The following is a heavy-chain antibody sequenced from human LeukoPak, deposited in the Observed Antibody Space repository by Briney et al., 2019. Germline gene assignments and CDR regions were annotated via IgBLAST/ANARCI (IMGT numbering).Heavy chain of an antibody. CDR3: AREGVAGTGLDF. D-gene: IGHD6-13*01. V-gene: IGHV1-46*01. CDR1: GYTFSIYN. CDR2: INPSGGT. J-gene: IGHJ4*02. Sequence: ASVKVSCKASGYTFSIYNMHWVRQAPGQGLEWMGIINPSGGTSYAQKLQGRITMTRDTSTSTLYVELSSLTSEDTAVYYCAREGVAGTGLDFWGQGTLVTVSS.